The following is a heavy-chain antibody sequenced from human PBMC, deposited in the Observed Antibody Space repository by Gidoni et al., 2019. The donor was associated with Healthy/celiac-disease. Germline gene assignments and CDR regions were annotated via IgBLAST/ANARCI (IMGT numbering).Heavy chain of an antibody. Sequence: QVQRVQSGAEVKKPGSSVKVYCKASGGTFSSYAISWGRQAPGQGLEWMGGIIPIFGTANYAQKFQGRVTITADESTSTAYMELSSLRSEDTAVYYCARVRYYDSSGYYWYFDLWGRGTLVTVSS. CDR1: GGTFSSYA. J-gene: IGHJ2*01. D-gene: IGHD3-22*01. CDR2: IIPIFGTA. CDR3: ARVRYYDSSGYYWYFDL. V-gene: IGHV1-69*01.